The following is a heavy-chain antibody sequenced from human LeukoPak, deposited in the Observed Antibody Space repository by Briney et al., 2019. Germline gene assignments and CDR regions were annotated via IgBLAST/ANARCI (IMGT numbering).Heavy chain of an antibody. CDR3: ARSLPWLGRYFDY. D-gene: IGHD6-19*01. V-gene: IGHV1-2*02. Sequence: ASVKVSCKPSGYTFTGYYMHWVRQAPGQGPEWVGWINPNSGGTNYAQKFQGRVTMTRDTSISTAYMELSRLRSDDTAVYYCARSLPWLGRYFDYWGQGTLVTVSS. CDR2: INPNSGGT. J-gene: IGHJ4*02. CDR1: GYTFTGYY.